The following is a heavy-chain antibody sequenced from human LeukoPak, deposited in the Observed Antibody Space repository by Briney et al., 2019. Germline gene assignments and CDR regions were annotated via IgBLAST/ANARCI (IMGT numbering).Heavy chain of an antibody. CDR3: ARALRGGDVVVPVPFDP. D-gene: IGHD2-2*01. CDR2: IIPILGIA. CDR1: RGTFSSYT. Sequence: GSSVKVSCKASRGTFSSYTISWVRQAPGQGLEWMGRIIPILGIANYAQKFQGRVTITADKSTSTAYMELSSLRSEDTAVYYCARALRGGDVVVPVPFDPWGQGTLVTVSS. J-gene: IGHJ5*02. V-gene: IGHV1-69*02.